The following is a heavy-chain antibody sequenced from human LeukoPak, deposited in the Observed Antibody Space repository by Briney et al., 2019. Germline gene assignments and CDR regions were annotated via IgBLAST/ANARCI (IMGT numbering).Heavy chain of an antibody. CDR2: IYYSGST. CDR1: GGSISSSSYY. D-gene: IGHD6-13*01. CDR3: ARDRGGSSWYPIGVFDY. V-gene: IGHV4-39*02. J-gene: IGHJ4*02. Sequence: ASETLSLTCTVSGGSISSSSYYWGWIRQPPGKGLEWIGSIYYSGSTYYNPSLKSRVTISVDTSKNQFSLKLSSVTAADTAVYYCARDRGGSSWYPIGVFDYWGQGTLVTVSS.